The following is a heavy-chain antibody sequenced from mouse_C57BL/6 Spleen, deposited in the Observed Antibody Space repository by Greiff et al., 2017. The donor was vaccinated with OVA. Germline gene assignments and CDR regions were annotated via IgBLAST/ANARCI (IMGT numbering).Heavy chain of an antibody. V-gene: IGHV5-17*01. J-gene: IGHJ2*01. CDR2: ISSGSSTI. CDR1: GFTFSDYG. D-gene: IGHD1-1*01. CDR3: ARTFTTVAYFDY. Sequence: EVMLVESGGGLVKPGGSLKLSCAASGFTFSDYGMHWVRQAPEKGLEWVAYISSGSSTIYYADTVKGRFTISRDNAKNTLFLQMTSLRSEDTAMYYCARTFTTVAYFDYWGQGTTLTVSS.